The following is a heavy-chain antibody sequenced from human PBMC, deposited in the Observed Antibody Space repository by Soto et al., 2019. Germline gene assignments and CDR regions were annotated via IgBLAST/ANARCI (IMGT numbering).Heavy chain of an antibody. Sequence: GGSLRLSCAASGFTFSSYAMSWVRQAPGKGLEWVSAISGSGGSTYYADSVKGRFTISRDNSKNTLYLQMNSLRAEDTAVYYCAKVTQLGYCSGGSCYLPYYYYGMDVWGQGTTVTVSS. V-gene: IGHV3-23*01. D-gene: IGHD2-15*01. CDR1: GFTFSSYA. J-gene: IGHJ6*02. CDR2: ISGSGGST. CDR3: AKVTQLGYCSGGSCYLPYYYYGMDV.